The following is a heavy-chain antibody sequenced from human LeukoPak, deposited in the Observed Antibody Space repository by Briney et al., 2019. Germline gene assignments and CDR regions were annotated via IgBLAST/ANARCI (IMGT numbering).Heavy chain of an antibody. CDR2: ISWNSGSI. J-gene: IGHJ4*02. Sequence: PGGSLRLSCAASGLTFDDYAMHWVRQAPGKGLEWVSGISWNSGSIGYADSVKGRFTISRDNAKNSLYLQMNSLRAEDTALYYCAKDKRMGIAAAGLFDYWGQGTLVTVSS. V-gene: IGHV3-9*01. D-gene: IGHD6-13*01. CDR1: GLTFDDYA. CDR3: AKDKRMGIAAAGLFDY.